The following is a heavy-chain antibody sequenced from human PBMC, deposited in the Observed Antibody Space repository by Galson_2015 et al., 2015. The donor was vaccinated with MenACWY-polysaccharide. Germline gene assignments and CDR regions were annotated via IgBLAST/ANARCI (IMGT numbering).Heavy chain of an antibody. Sequence: SLRLSCAASGFTFSSYNMNWVRQAPGKGLEWVSSISSSSSYKYYADSVKGRFTISRDNAKSSLYLQMNSLRAEDTAVYYCARESLPQIYCYGMDVSGQGTTVTVSS. CDR1: GFTFSSYN. CDR3: ARESLPQIYCYGMDV. CDR2: ISSSSSYK. J-gene: IGHJ6*02. V-gene: IGHV3-21*01.